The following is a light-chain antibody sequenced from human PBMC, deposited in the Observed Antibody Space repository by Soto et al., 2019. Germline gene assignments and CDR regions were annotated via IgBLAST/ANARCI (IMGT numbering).Light chain of an antibody. CDR2: DAS. CDR1: QDISNY. CDR3: QQYDNLRLLT. Sequence: DIQMTQSPSSLSASVGDRVTITCQASQDISNYLNWYQQKPGKAPKLLIYDASNLETGVPSRFSGSGSGTDFTFTISSLQPEDIATYYCQQYDNLRLLTFDGGTKVEIK. J-gene: IGKJ4*01. V-gene: IGKV1-33*01.